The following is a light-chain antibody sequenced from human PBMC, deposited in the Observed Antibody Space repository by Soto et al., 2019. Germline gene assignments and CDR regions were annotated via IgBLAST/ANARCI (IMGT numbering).Light chain of an antibody. CDR3: QHRSHSIT. CDR2: DAY. J-gene: IGKJ5*01. Sequence: IVHRQSPATLXQCRGNIENLSCTASQSVRSYLAWYQQKTGKXPXXXMYDAYNRATGITARFSGSGYGTDFTPTTCRLETEDFAVYYCQHRSHSITFGQGTRLEI. CDR1: QSVRSY. V-gene: IGKV3-11*01.